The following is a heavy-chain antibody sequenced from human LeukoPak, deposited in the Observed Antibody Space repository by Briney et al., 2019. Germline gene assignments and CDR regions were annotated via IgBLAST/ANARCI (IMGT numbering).Heavy chain of an antibody. CDR1: GFTFSSYA. CDR3: ARESGWGGIFDY. CDR2: ISYDGSNK. J-gene: IGHJ4*02. Sequence: GGSLRLSCAASGFTFSSYAMHWVRQAPGKGLEWVAVISYDGSNKYYADSVKGRFTISRDNSKNTLYLQMNSLRAEDTAVYYCARESGWGGIFDYWGQGTLVTVSS. D-gene: IGHD6-19*01. V-gene: IGHV3-30-3*01.